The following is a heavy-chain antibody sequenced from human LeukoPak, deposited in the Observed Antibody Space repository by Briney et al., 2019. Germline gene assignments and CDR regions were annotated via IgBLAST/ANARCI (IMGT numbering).Heavy chain of an antibody. Sequence: GGSLRLSCATSGFSFSSSWMHWVRQVPGKGLEWVSRINDDETSTTYAESMKGRFTISRDNAKNTLYLQMNSLRAEDTAVYYCARRAGAYSHPYDYWGQGTLVTVSS. V-gene: IGHV3-74*01. CDR3: ARRAGAYSHPYDY. CDR1: GFSFSSSW. CDR2: INDDETST. D-gene: IGHD4/OR15-4a*01. J-gene: IGHJ4*02.